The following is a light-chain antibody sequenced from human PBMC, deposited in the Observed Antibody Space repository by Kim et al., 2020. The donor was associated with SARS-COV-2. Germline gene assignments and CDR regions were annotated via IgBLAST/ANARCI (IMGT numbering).Light chain of an antibody. J-gene: IGKJ1*01. CDR2: GAS. CDR3: QQYSSSPAT. V-gene: IGKV3-20*01. CDR1: QSVSSNY. Sequence: SPGARATLSCRASQSVSSNYLAWYQPKPGQAPRLLIYGASSRATGIPDRFSGSGSGTDFTLTITRLEPEDFAVYYCQQYSSSPATFGQGTKVDIK.